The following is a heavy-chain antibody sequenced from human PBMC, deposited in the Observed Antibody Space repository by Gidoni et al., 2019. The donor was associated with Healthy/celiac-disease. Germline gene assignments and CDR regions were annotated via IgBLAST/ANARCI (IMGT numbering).Heavy chain of an antibody. CDR1: GYTLTSYD. CDR3: ARGAYCSGGSCYPEGLY. J-gene: IGHJ4*02. D-gene: IGHD2-15*01. Sequence: VKVSCKASGYTLTSYDINWVRQATGQGLEWMGWMNPNSGNTGYAQKFQGRVTMTRNTSISTAYMELSSLRSEDTAVYYCARGAYCSGGSCYPEGLYWGQGTLVTVSS. V-gene: IGHV1-8*01. CDR2: MNPNSGNT.